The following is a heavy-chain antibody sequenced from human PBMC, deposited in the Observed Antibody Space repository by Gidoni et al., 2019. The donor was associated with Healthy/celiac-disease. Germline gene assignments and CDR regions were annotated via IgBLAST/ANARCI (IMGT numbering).Heavy chain of an antibody. J-gene: IGHJ4*02. D-gene: IGHD3-22*01. CDR2: IKSKTDGGTT. V-gene: IGHV3-15*01. Sequence: EVQLVESGGGLVKPGGSLRLSCAASGFTFSTAWMSWVRQAPGKGLEWVGRIKSKTDGGTTDYAAPVKGRFTISRDDSKNTLYLQMNSLKTEDTAVYYCTTQMYYYDSSGYYYDHDYWGQGTLVTVSS. CDR3: TTQMYYYDSSGYYYDHDY. CDR1: GFTFSTAW.